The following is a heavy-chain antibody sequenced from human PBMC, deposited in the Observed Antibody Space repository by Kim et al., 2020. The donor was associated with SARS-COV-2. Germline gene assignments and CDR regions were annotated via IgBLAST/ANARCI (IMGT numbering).Heavy chain of an antibody. CDR3: AGDGVVVPAAIGMDV. V-gene: IGHV1-46*01. CDR2: INPSGGST. Sequence: ASVKVSCKASGYTFTSYYMHWVRQAPGQGLEWMGIINPSGGSTSYAQKFQGRVTMTRDTSTSTVYMELSSLRSEDTAVYYCAGDGVVVPAAIGMDVWGQGTTVTVSS. D-gene: IGHD2-2*02. J-gene: IGHJ6*02. CDR1: GYTFTSYY.